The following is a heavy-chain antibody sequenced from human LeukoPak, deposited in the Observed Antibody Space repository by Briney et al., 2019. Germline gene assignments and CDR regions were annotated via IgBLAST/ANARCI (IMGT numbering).Heavy chain of an antibody. CDR3: VRGGIVGSTARIPLFDY. V-gene: IGHV4-59*01. D-gene: IGHD1-26*01. CDR2: IYYSGST. CDR1: GGSISSYY. J-gene: IGHJ4*02. Sequence: PSETLSLTCTVSGGSISSYYWSWVRQPPGKGLEWIWYIYYSGSTNYNPSLKSRVTMSVDTSKNQFSLKLSSVTAADTAVYYCVRGGIVGSTARIPLFDYWGQGTLVTVSS.